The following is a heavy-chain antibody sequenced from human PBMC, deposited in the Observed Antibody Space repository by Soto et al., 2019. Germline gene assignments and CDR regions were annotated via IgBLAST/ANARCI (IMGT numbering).Heavy chain of an antibody. CDR3: ARRGRYDYVWGSYRYSPPDY. Sequence: GESLKISCKGSGYSFTSYWIGWVRQMPGKGLEWMGIIYPGDSDTRYSPSFQGQVTISADKSISTAYLQWSSLKASDTAMYYCARRGRYDYVWGSYRYSPPDYWGQGTLVPVSS. D-gene: IGHD3-16*02. J-gene: IGHJ4*02. V-gene: IGHV5-51*01. CDR1: GYSFTSYW. CDR2: IYPGDSDT.